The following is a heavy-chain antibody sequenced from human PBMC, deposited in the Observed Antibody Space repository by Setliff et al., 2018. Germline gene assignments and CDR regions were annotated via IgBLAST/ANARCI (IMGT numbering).Heavy chain of an antibody. CDR2: IYHSGST. D-gene: IGHD6-19*01. CDR1: GYSISSGYY. V-gene: IGHV4-38-2*02. J-gene: IGHJ4*02. CDR3: ARVGDSSGWYFSRYFDY. Sequence: PSETLSLTCTVSGYSISSGYYWGWIRQPPGKGLEWIGSIYHSGSTYYNPSLKSRATISVDTSKNQFSLKLSSVTAADTAVYYCARVGDSSGWYFSRYFDYWGQGTLVTVSS.